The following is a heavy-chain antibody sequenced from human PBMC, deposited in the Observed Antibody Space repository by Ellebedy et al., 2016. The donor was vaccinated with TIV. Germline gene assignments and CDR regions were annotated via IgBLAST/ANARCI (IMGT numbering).Heavy chain of an antibody. Sequence: AASVKVSCKASVYTFIGYYMHWVRQPPGQGLEWMGWINPTDGDTSYAQKFQGRVTMTRDPSISTAYMELSRLGSDDTAVYYCGRSGYGSGWSFDYWGQGTLVTVSS. CDR1: VYTFIGYY. CDR3: GRSGYGSGWSFDY. J-gene: IGHJ4*02. CDR2: INPTDGDT. V-gene: IGHV1-2*02. D-gene: IGHD6-19*01.